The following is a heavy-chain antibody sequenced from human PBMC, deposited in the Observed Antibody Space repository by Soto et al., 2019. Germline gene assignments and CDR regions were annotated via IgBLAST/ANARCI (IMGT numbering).Heavy chain of an antibody. Sequence: PSETLSLTCTVSGGSISSNYWTWIRQPPGKGLEWIGYVYNSGSTNYNPSLKSRVTISEDTSKSQFSLKVNSMTAADTAVYYCARYRREAVAGYTLDNWGQGXLVTVHS. CDR3: ARYRREAVAGYTLDN. CDR1: GGSISSNY. J-gene: IGHJ4*02. V-gene: IGHV4-59*01. CDR2: VYNSGST. D-gene: IGHD6-13*01.